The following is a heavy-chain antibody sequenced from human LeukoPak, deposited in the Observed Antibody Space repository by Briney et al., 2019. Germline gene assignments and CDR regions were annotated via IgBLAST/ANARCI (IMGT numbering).Heavy chain of an antibody. D-gene: IGHD6-19*01. CDR3: AREPIAVAGTFYYYMDV. V-gene: IGHV3-30*04. Sequence: PGRSLRLSCAASGFTFSSYAMHWVRQAPGKGLEWVAVISYDGSNKYYADSVKGRFTISRDNSKNTLYLQMNSLRAEDTAVYYCAREPIAVAGTFYYYMDVWGKGTTVTVPS. CDR1: GFTFSSYA. J-gene: IGHJ6*03. CDR2: ISYDGSNK.